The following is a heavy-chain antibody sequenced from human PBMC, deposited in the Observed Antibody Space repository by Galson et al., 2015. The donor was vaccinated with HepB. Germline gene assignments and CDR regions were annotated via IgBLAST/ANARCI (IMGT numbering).Heavy chain of an antibody. V-gene: IGHV4-34*01. CDR1: GGSFSGYY. CDR2: INHSGST. J-gene: IGHJ4*02. D-gene: IGHD5-18*01. Sequence: LTCAVYGGSFSGYYWSWIRQPPGKGLEWIGEINHSGSTNYNPSLKSRVTISVDTSKNQFSLKLSSVTAADTAVYYCARDRPNEDTAFDYWGQGTPVTVSS. CDR3: ARDRPNEDTAFDY.